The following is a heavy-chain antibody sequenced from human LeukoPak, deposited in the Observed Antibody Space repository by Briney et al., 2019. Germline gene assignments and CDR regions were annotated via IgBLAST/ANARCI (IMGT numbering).Heavy chain of an antibody. CDR2: ISGSSSYI. D-gene: IGHD3-10*01. CDR1: GFTFSNYF. CDR3: ARGGAMVRGVRPLDY. Sequence: GGSLRLSCAASGFTFSNYFINWVRQAPGKGLEWVSSISGSSSYINYADSVKGRFTISRANAKNSLYLQMNSLRAEDTAVYYCARGGAMVRGVRPLDYWGQGTLVTVSS. J-gene: IGHJ4*02. V-gene: IGHV3-21*01.